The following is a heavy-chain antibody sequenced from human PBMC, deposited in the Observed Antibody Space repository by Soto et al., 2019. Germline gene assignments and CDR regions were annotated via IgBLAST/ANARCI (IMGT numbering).Heavy chain of an antibody. V-gene: IGHV4-34*01. CDR3: AATIRGTPFDY. CDR2: INHSGST. CDR1: GGSFSGYY. J-gene: IGHJ4*02. D-gene: IGHD2-2*02. Sequence: PSETLSLTCAVYGGSFSGYYWSWIRQPPGKGLEWIGEINHSGSTNYNPSLKSRVTISVDTSKNQFSLKLSSVTAADTAVYYCAATIRGTPFDYWGQGTLVTVSS.